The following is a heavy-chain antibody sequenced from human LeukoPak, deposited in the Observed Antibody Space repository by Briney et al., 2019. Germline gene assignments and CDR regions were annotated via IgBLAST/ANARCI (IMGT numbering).Heavy chain of an antibody. V-gene: IGHV3-53*01. CDR2: IYSGGST. D-gene: IGHD1-1*01. CDR3: ASTAKGTTGNYYYSYGMDV. J-gene: IGHJ6*02. CDR1: GFTVSSNY. Sequence: GGSLRLSCAASGFTVSSNYMSWVRQAPGKGLEWVSVIYSGGSTYYADSVKGRFTISRDNSKNTLYLQMNSLRAEDTAVYYCASTAKGTTGNYYYSYGMDVWGQGTTVTVSS.